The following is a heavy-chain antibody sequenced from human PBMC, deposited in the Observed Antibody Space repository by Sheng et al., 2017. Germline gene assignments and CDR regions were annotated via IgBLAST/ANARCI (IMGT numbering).Heavy chain of an antibody. Sequence: QVLLKQWGAGLLKPSETLSLTCAVYGPSFSDYYWTWIRQSPERGLEWIGEVHHSGRTRSNPSLQSRVTISVDTSMKELSLKLNSVTAADTAVYYCARGEWGTDSGFDVWDQGP. D-gene: IGHD3-3*01. V-gene: IGHV4-34*01. CDR2: VHHSGRT. CDR1: GPSFSDYY. CDR3: ARGEWGTDSGFDV. J-gene: IGHJ6*02.